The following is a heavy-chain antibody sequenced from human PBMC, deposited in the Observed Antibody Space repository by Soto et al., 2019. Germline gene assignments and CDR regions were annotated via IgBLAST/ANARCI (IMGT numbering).Heavy chain of an antibody. CDR3: AISYYYDSSGRVDY. J-gene: IGHJ4*02. D-gene: IGHD3-22*01. Sequence: EVQLLESGGGLVQPGGSLRLSCAASGFTLSSYAMSWVRQAPGKGLEWVSAISGSGGSTYYADSVKGRFTISRDNSKNTLYLQMNSLRAEDTAVYYCAISYYYDSSGRVDYWGQGTLVTVSS. CDR2: ISGSGGST. V-gene: IGHV3-23*01. CDR1: GFTLSSYA.